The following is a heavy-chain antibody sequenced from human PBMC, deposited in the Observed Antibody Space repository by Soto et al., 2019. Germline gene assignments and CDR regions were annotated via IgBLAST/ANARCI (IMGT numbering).Heavy chain of an antibody. V-gene: IGHV3-43*01. J-gene: IGHJ4*02. CDR2: ISWDGGST. Sequence: EMQLVESGGVVVQPGGSLRLSCAASGFTFDDYTMHWVRQAPGKGLEWVSLISWDGGSTYYADSVKGRFTISRDNSKNSLYLQMNSLRTEDTALYYCAKDRYSGYVGENLYDYWGQGTLVTVSS. D-gene: IGHD5-12*01. CDR3: AKDRYSGYVGENLYDY. CDR1: GFTFDDYT.